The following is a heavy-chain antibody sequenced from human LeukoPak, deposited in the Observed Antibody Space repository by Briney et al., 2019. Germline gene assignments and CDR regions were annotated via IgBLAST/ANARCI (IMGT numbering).Heavy chain of an antibody. J-gene: IGHJ4*02. CDR3: ARAPYYYDSSGYYPDY. CDR1: GFTFSSYS. V-gene: IGHV3-48*04. D-gene: IGHD3-22*01. Sequence: GGSLRLSCAASGFTFSSYSMNWVRQAPGKGLEWVSYISSSGSTIYYADSVKGRFTISRDNAKNSLYLQMNSLRAEDTAVYYCARAPYYYDSSGYYPDYWGQGTLVTVSS. CDR2: ISSSGSTI.